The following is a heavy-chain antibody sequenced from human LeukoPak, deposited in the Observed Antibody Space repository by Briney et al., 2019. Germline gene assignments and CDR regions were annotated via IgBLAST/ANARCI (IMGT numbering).Heavy chain of an antibody. CDR1: GFTFSSYW. CDR2: IKKDGGEK. J-gene: IGHJ5*02. V-gene: IGHV3-7*03. D-gene: IGHD2-15*01. CDR3: ARDRGYCSGGSCYSGWFDP. Sequence: GGSLRLSCAASGFTFSSYWMSWVRQAPGKGLEWVANIKKDGGEKYYVDSVRGRFTISRDNAKKSLYLQMNSLRAEDTALYHCARDRGYCSGGSCYSGWFDPWGQGTLVTVSS.